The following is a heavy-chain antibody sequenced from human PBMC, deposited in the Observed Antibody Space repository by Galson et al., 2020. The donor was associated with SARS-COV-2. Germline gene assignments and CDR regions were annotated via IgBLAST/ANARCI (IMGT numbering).Heavy chain of an antibody. CDR3: ARDTGGSPQSYYFDY. Sequence: GESLKISCAASGFTFSSYAMHWVRQAPGKGLEWVAVISYDGSNKYYADSVKGRFTISRDNSKNTLYLQMNSLRAEDTAVYYCARDTGGSPQSYYFDYWGQGTLVTVSS. CDR2: ISYDGSNK. CDR1: GFTFSSYA. J-gene: IGHJ4*02. D-gene: IGHD2-15*01. V-gene: IGHV3-30*04.